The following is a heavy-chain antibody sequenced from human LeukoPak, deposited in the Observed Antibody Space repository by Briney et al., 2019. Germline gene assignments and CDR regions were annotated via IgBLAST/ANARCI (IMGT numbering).Heavy chain of an antibody. V-gene: IGHV3-30-3*01. Sequence: GGSLRLSCAASGFTFTNYAMNWVRQAPGKGLEWVATVSYDGTDTSYADSVKGRFTVSRDNARNSLFLQMNSLRAEDTAVYYCARGGRSTYFDWSPDYWGQGTLVTVSS. D-gene: IGHD3-9*01. CDR2: VSYDGTDT. J-gene: IGHJ4*02. CDR3: ARGGRSTYFDWSPDY. CDR1: GFTFTNYA.